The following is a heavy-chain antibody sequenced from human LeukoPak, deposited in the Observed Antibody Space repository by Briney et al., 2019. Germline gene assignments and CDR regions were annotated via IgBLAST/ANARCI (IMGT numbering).Heavy chain of an antibody. V-gene: IGHV3-30-3*01. J-gene: IGHJ4*02. CDR1: DFTFSSHW. Sequence: GGSLRLSCAASDFTFSSHWMYWVRQAPGKGLEWVAIVSYDGINKYYADSVKGRFTISRDNSKNTLYLQMNSLRAEDTAVYYCARGGGYRKEPLGFDYWGQGTLVTVSS. CDR3: ARGGGYRKEPLGFDY. CDR2: VSYDGINK. D-gene: IGHD5-12*01.